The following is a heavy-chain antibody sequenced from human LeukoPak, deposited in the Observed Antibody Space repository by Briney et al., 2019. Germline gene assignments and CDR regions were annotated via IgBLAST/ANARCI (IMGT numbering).Heavy chain of an antibody. V-gene: IGHV4-39*07. Sequence: SETLSLTCSVSGGSISSSSYYWGWIRQPPGMGLEWIGSMYYSGATYYNPSLKTRLTISLDTSKNQFSLRLSSVTAADTAVYYCGSNWSDFDYWGQGILVTVSS. J-gene: IGHJ4*02. D-gene: IGHD1-1*01. CDR3: GSNWSDFDY. CDR2: MYYSGAT. CDR1: GGSISSSSYY.